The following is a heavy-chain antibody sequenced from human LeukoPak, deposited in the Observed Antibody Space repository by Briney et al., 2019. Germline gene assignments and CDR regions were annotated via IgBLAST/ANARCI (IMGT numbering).Heavy chain of an antibody. V-gene: IGHV3-48*03. CDR2: ISSSDNIA. D-gene: IGHD6-19*01. Sequence: GGSLRLSCAASGFTFSSYEMNWVRQAPGKGLEWVSYISSSDNIAYYADSVKGRFTVSRDNAKNSLYLQMNSLRAEDTAVYYCAREPLEALAGTSDYWGQGTLVTVSS. CDR3: AREPLEALAGTSDY. CDR1: GFTFSSYE. J-gene: IGHJ4*02.